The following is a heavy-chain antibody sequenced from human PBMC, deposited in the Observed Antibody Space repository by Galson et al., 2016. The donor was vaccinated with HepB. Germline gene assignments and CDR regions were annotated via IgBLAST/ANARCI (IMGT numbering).Heavy chain of an antibody. CDR2: INPNSGGT. CDR1: GYTFTGYY. V-gene: IGHV1-2*02. D-gene: IGHD2-15*01. Sequence: SVKVSCKASGYTFTGYYMHWVRQAPGQGVEWMGWINPNSGGTNYAQKFQGRVTMSRDTSIITAYMELRRLRSDETAVYYCARVELDCIGGKGYDYYGMDVWGKGTTATVSS. CDR3: ARVELDCIGGKGYDYYGMDV. J-gene: IGHJ6*04.